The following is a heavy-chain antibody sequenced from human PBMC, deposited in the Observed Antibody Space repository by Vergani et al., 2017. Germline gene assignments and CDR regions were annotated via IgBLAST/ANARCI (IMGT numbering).Heavy chain of an antibody. CDR3: ARSYDSSGYYSVGXFDP. J-gene: IGHJ5*02. V-gene: IGHV2-70*01. Sequence: QVTLRESGPALVKPTQTLTLTCTFSGFSLSTSGMCVSWIRQPPGKALEWLALIDWDDDKYYSTSLKTRLTISKDTSKNQVVLTMTNMDPVDTATYYCARSYDSSGYYSVGXFDPWGQGTLVTVSS. D-gene: IGHD3-22*01. CDR2: IDWDDDK. CDR1: GFSLSTSGMC.